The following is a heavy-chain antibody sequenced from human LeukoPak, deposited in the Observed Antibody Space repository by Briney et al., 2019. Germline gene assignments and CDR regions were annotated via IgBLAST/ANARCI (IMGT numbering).Heavy chain of an antibody. V-gene: IGHV3-21*01. Sequence: PGGSLRLSCAVSGFTFSSYTMNWVRQAPGKGLEWVSSITGSSTYIYYADSVKGRFTISRDNAKNSLYLQMNNLGAEDTAVYYCERDLTVTSTCWFDLWGQGTLVTVSS. J-gene: IGHJ5*02. CDR3: ERDLTVTSTCWFDL. D-gene: IGHD4-11*01. CDR1: GFTFSSYT. CDR2: ITGSSTYI.